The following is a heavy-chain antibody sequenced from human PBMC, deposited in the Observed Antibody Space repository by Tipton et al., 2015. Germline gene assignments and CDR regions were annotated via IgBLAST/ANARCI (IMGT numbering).Heavy chain of an antibody. D-gene: IGHD2-15*01. CDR3: VREWSAFDF. Sequence: TLSLTCTVSGGPISRYYWSWIRQPPGKGLEWVGYMSFTWSTNYNPSLKSRLTVSIDASKNEVSLSLTSVTAADTAVYYCVREWSAFDFWGQGILVTVSS. CDR1: GGPISRYY. V-gene: IGHV4-59*01. CDR2: MSFTWST. J-gene: IGHJ4*02.